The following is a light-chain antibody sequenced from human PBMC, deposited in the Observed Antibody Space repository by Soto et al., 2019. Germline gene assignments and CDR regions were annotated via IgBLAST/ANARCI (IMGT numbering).Light chain of an antibody. V-gene: IGKV3D-20*02. CDR1: QSVSSTY. J-gene: IGKJ5*01. Sequence: IVLTQSPGPLALSSGGRATPSRRARQSVSSTYFAWYQQKPRQAPRLLIYGASSRATGIPDRFSGSGSGTDFTLTISSLEPEDFAVYYCQQRSNWPPITFGQGTRLEIK. CDR2: GAS. CDR3: QQRSNWPPIT.